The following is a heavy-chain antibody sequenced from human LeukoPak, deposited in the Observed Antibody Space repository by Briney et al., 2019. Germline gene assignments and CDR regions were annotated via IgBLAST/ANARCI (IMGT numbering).Heavy chain of an antibody. Sequence: GGSLRLSCAAPGFTFSNAWMSWVRQAPGKGLEWVGRIKSKTDGGTTDYAAPVKGRFTISRDDSKNTLYLQMNSLKTEDTAVYYCTTVLLPVVRRLDYWGQGTLVTVSS. V-gene: IGHV3-15*01. J-gene: IGHJ4*02. D-gene: IGHD2-8*02. CDR3: TTVLLPVVRRLDY. CDR1: GFTFSNAW. CDR2: IKSKTDGGTT.